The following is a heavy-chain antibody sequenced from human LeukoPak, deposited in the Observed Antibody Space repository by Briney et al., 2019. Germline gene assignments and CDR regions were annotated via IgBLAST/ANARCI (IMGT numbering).Heavy chain of an antibody. CDR3: AKGIPAATLYYMDV. Sequence: GGSLRLSCAASGFTFSSYGMHWVRQAPGKGLEWVAFIRYDGSNKYYADSVKGRFTISRDNSKNTLYLQMNSLRAEDTAVYYCAKGIPAATLYYMDVWGKGTTVTVSS. CDR2: IRYDGSNK. J-gene: IGHJ6*03. D-gene: IGHD2-2*01. V-gene: IGHV3-30*02. CDR1: GFTFSSYG.